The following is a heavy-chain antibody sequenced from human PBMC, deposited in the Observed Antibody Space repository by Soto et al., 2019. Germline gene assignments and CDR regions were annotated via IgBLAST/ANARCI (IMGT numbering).Heavy chain of an antibody. CDR1: GYTFTGYY. V-gene: IGHV3-30*18. CDR2: ISSDGSEK. Sequence: SCKASGYTFTGYYMHWVRQAPGKGLGWVAVISSDGSEKYYLDSVRDRFTISRDNSKNTLYLQMNNLRPEDTAMYYCANSWTTLTTGFDFWGQGALVTVSS. D-gene: IGHD4-17*01. J-gene: IGHJ4*02. CDR3: ANSWTTLTTGFDF.